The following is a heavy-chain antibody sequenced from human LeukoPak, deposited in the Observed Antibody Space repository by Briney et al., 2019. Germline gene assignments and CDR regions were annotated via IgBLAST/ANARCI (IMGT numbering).Heavy chain of an antibody. D-gene: IGHD6-13*01. V-gene: IGHV3-30*04. CDR3: ARGYSSSWLGYFDY. CDR2: VSSDGSIK. Sequence: PGGSLRLSCAASGFTFSSYAMHWVRQAPGKGLEWVAVVSSDGSIKYNADSVKGRFTIFRDTSKNTAYLQMNSLGAEDTAFYYCARGYSSSWLGYFDYWGQGTLVTVSS. CDR1: GFTFSSYA. J-gene: IGHJ4*02.